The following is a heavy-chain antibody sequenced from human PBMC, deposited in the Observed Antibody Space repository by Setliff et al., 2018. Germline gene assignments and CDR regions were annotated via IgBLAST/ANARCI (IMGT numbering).Heavy chain of an antibody. V-gene: IGHV1-18*01. CDR2: ISAHNGDT. Sequence: ASVKVSCKASGYTFTESIVSWVRQAPGQGLEWMGWISAHNGDTDHAQKFQGRVTMTTDTPTSTAYMELRSLTSDDTAVYYCARGQTLRHFDWPTAFDYWGLGTLVTVSS. J-gene: IGHJ4*02. D-gene: IGHD3-9*01. CDR1: GYTFTESI. CDR3: ARGQTLRHFDWPTAFDY.